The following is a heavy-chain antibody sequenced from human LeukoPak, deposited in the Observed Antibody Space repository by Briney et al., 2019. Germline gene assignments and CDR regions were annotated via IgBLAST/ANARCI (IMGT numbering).Heavy chain of an antibody. D-gene: IGHD3-22*01. J-gene: IGHJ4*02. CDR3: ARGALSITMIVGY. V-gene: IGHV3-21*01. CDR1: GFTFSSYS. Sequence: GGSLRLSCAASGFTFSSYSMNWVRQAPGKGLEWVSSISSSSSYIYYADSVKGRFTISRDNAKNSLYLQMNSLRAEDTAVYYCARGALSITMIVGYWGQGTLVTVSP. CDR2: ISSSSSYI.